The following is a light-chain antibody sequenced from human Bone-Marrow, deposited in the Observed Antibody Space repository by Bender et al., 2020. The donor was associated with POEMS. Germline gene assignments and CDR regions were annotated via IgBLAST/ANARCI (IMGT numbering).Light chain of an antibody. Sequence: QSVLTQLPSSSGTPGQRVTVSCSGSDSNIGSNSVNWYQPVPGTAPKLLMYSNHRRPSGVPDRFSGSKSGTSASLAISGLQSEDEADYYCAVWDDSLNGWVFGGGTKLTVL. CDR2: SNH. CDR1: DSNIGSNS. CDR3: AVWDDSLNGWV. J-gene: IGLJ3*02. V-gene: IGLV1-44*01.